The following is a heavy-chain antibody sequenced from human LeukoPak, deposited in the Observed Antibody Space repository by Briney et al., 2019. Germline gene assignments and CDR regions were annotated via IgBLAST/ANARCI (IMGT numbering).Heavy chain of an antibody. J-gene: IGHJ3*02. V-gene: IGHV4-38-2*01. CDR1: GYSINSGYY. Sequence: PSETLSLTCAFSGYSINSGYYWGWIRQPPGEGPEGIGSIYHSGSTYYNPSLESRVTISIDTSKNQSSLKLSSVTAADTAVYYCARLGHYYDSSGYYDAFDIWGQGTMVTVS. D-gene: IGHD3-22*01. CDR3: ARLGHYYDSSGYYDAFDI. CDR2: IYHSGST.